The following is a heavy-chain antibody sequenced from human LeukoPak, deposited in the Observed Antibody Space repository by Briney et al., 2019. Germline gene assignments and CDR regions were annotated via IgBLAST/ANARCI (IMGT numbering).Heavy chain of an antibody. V-gene: IGHV4-59*01. CDR2: IHYSGST. Sequence: PSETLSLTCTVPGISITTYYWSWIRQPPGNGLEWIGLIHYSGSTTYNPSLKSRVTISVDTSKNQFFLHLSSVTAADTAVYYCARDIREVGESHYFGYWGQGTLVTVTS. D-gene: IGHD1-26*01. CDR1: GISITTYY. CDR3: ARDIREVGESHYFGY. J-gene: IGHJ4*02.